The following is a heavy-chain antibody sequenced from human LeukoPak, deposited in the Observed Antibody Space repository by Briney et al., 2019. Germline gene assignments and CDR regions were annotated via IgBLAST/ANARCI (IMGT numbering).Heavy chain of an antibody. Sequence: ASVKVSCKASGYAFISHGITWVRQAPGQGLEWMGWISTYSGNTHYAQKFQGRVTLSKATSTTTAYLELRSLGSDDTAVYYCARDLAVLGVVFTSYMDVWGKGTPVTVSS. J-gene: IGHJ6*03. V-gene: IGHV1-18*01. CDR3: ARDLAVLGVVFTSYMDV. D-gene: IGHD3-3*01. CDR1: GYAFISHG. CDR2: ISTYSGNT.